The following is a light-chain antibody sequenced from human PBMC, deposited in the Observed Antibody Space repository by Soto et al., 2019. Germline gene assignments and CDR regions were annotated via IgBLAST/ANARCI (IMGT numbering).Light chain of an antibody. V-gene: IGLV2-23*01. J-gene: IGLJ1*01. CDR1: NSDVGGYNL. CDR2: EGT. Sequence: QSALAQPASVSGSPGQSITISCTGTNSDVGGYNLVSWYQQHPGKAPKLIIYEGTKRPSGVSNRFSGSKSGDTASLTISGLQAEDEADYYCCSYAGPRYVFGTGTKLTVL. CDR3: CSYAGPRYV.